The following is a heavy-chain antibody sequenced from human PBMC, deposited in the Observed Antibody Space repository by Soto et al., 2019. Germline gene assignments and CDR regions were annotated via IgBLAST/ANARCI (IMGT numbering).Heavy chain of an antibody. J-gene: IGHJ6*02. V-gene: IGHV3-30*18. CDR1: GFTFSSYG. Sequence: QVQLVESGGGVVQPGRSLRLSCAASGFTFSSYGMHWVRPAPGKGLEWVAVISYDGSNKYYADSVKGRFTISRDNSKNTLYLQMNSLRAEDTAVYYCAKDRIAARLGYYYGMDVWGQGTTVTVSS. D-gene: IGHD6-6*01. CDR2: ISYDGSNK. CDR3: AKDRIAARLGYYYGMDV.